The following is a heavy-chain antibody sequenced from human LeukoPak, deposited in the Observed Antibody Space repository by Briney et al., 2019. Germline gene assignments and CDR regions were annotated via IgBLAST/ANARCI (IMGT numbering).Heavy chain of an antibody. CDR1: GFTFSSYA. V-gene: IGHV3-15*01. CDR3: GNDGLYYYYGMDV. Sequence: GGSLRLSCAASGFTFSSYAMSWVRQAPGKGLEWVGRIKSKTDGGTTDYAAPVKGRFTISRDDSKNTLYLQMNSLKTEDTAVYYRGNDGLYYYYGMDVWGQGTTVTVSS. D-gene: IGHD1-1*01. CDR2: IKSKTDGGTT. J-gene: IGHJ6*02.